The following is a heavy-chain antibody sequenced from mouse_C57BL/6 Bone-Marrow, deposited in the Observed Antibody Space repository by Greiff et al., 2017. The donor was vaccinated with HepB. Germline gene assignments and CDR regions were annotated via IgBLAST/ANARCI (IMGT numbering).Heavy chain of an antibody. CDR2: INPNNGGT. CDR1: GYTFTDYN. D-gene: IGHD1-1*01. Sequence: EVQLQQSGPELVKPGASVKIPCKASGYTFTDYNMDWVKQSHGQSLEWIGDINPNNGGTIYNQKFKGKATLTVDKSSSTAYMVLLSLTSEDTAVYYCAIYYCGSGYGFLGGFAYWGQGTLVTVSA. CDR3: AIYYCGSGYGFLGGFAY. J-gene: IGHJ3*01. V-gene: IGHV1-18*01.